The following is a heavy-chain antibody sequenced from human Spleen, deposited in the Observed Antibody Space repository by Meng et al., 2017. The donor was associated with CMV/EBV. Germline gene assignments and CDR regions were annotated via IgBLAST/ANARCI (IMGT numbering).Heavy chain of an antibody. D-gene: IGHD2-21*02. CDR2: IYYSGGT. V-gene: IGHV4-39*07. Sequence: SETLSLTCSVSGGSISTNSYYWGWIRQPPGKGLEWIGSIYYSGGTYYNPSLKSLVTISVDTSKNQVSLRVTSGTAADTAVYYCARDRRLQWFYHWGQGTLVTVSS. CDR1: GGSISTNSYY. CDR3: ARDRRLQWFYH. J-gene: IGHJ5*02.